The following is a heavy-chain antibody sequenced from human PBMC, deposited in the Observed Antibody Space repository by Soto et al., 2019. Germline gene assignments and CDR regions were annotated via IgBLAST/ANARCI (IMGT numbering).Heavy chain of an antibody. CDR3: ARSPYDLIWAGLRENYLES. Sequence: SETLSLTCAVPHGSRSRCINSYTCFRLTKRKRLEWIGYIYYSGSTNYNPSLKSRVIMSADTSKNQFSLKLTSVTAADTAVYHCARSPYDLIWAGLRENYLESWGEGILVSVPS. J-gene: IGHJ4*02. V-gene: IGHV4-61*01. CDR2: IYYSGST. CDR1: HGSRSRCINS. D-gene: IGHD3-16*01.